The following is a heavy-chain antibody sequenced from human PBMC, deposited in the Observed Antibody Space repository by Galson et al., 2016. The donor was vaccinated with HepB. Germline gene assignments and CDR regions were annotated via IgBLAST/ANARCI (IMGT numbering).Heavy chain of an antibody. CDR2: IITSSGST. CDR3: ARISSSNYYYGLDV. D-gene: IGHD2-2*01. J-gene: IGHJ6*02. Sequence: SVKVSCKASGYTFTSYYMHWVRQAPGQGLEWVGTIITSSGSTSYAQKFQGRVIMTSDTPTSTVSMELNSLTSEDTAVYFCARISSSNYYYGLDVWGQGTTVTVSS. V-gene: IGHV1-46*01. CDR1: GYTFTSYY.